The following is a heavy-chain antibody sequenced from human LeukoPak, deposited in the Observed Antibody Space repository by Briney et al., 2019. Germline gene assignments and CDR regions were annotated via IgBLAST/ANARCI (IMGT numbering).Heavy chain of an antibody. Sequence: ASVKVSCKASGYTFTTFGISWVRQAPGQGLEWMGWISAYTGNTDYVRKFRGRVTITTDTSTTTAYMELRGLRSDDTAVYYCTRVSSTTCDCPDYFDSWGQGTLVTVSS. V-gene: IGHV1-18*01. CDR2: ISAYTGNT. CDR1: GYTFTTFG. CDR3: TRVSSTTCDCPDYFDS. J-gene: IGHJ4*02. D-gene: IGHD2-2*01.